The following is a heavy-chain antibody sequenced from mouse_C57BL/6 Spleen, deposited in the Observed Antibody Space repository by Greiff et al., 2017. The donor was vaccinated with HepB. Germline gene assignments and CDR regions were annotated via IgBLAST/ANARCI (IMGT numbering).Heavy chain of an antibody. V-gene: IGHV3-6*01. CDR1: GYSITSGYY. CDR3: ARWYDYWYFDV. CDR2: ISYDGSN. Sequence: EVQLQESGPGLVKPSQSLSLTCSVTGYSITSGYYWNWIRQFPGNKLEWMGYISYDGSNNYNPSLKNRISITRDTSKNQFFLKLNSVTTEDTATYYCARWYDYWYFDVWGTGTTVTVSS. D-gene: IGHD1-1*02. J-gene: IGHJ1*03.